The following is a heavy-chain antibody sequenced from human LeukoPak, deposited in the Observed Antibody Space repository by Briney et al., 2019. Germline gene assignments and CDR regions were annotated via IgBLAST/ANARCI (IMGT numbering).Heavy chain of an antibody. CDR2: IYYSGST. CDR1: GGSISSYY. V-gene: IGHV4-59*08. D-gene: IGHD2-2*01. CDR3: ARHPSQLLYWFDP. Sequence: PSETLSPTCTVSGGSISSYYWSWIRQPPGKGLEWIGYIYYSGSTNYNPSLKSRVTISVDTSKNQFSLKLSSVTAADTAVYYCARHPSQLLYWFDPCGQGTLVTVSS. J-gene: IGHJ5*02.